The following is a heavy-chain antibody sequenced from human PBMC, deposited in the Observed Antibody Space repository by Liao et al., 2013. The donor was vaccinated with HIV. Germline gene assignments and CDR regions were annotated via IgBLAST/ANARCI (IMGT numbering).Heavy chain of an antibody. V-gene: IGHV4-59*01. Sequence: QVQLRESGPGLVNPSETLSLTCSVSAVSISSYYWTWIRQPPGRGLEYVGHVYSSGSTNYSPSLKSRVTISLDTSKNQFSLQVNSVTAADTAVYYCARALVGTTIKGYFDLWGRGTLVTVSS. D-gene: IGHD1-26*01. CDR2: VYSSGST. CDR3: ARALVGTTIKGYFDL. CDR1: AVSISSYY. J-gene: IGHJ2*01.